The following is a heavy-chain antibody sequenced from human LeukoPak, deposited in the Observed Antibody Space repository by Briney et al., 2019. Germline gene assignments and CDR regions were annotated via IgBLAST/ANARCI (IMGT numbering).Heavy chain of an antibody. Sequence: GGSLRLSCAASGFSLSSYAMSWVRQAPGKGLEWVSAISSTDAGTYHADSVRSRFTISRDSSKNTLYLQMNSLRAEDAAVYYCAKAPVTSCRGAYCYPFDYWGQGTLVTVSS. D-gene: IGHD2-21*01. J-gene: IGHJ4*02. CDR1: GFSLSSYA. V-gene: IGHV3-23*01. CDR2: ISSTDAGT. CDR3: AKAPVTSCRGAYCYPFDY.